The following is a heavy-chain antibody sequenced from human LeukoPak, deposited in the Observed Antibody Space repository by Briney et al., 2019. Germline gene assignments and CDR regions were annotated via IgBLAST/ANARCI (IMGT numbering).Heavy chain of an antibody. V-gene: IGHV1-8*01. Sequence: ASVKVSCKASGYTFTSYDINWVRHATGQGLEWMGWMNPNSGNTGYAQKFQGRVTMTRNTAISTAYMALSSLRSEDTAVYYCASSLRVNDAFDIWGQGTMVTVSS. CDR1: GYTFTSYD. CDR2: MNPNSGNT. J-gene: IGHJ3*02. D-gene: IGHD5/OR15-5a*01. CDR3: ASSLRVNDAFDI.